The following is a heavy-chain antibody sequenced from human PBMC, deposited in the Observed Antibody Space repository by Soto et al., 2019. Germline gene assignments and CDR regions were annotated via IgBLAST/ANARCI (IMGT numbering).Heavy chain of an antibody. J-gene: IGHJ4*02. CDR2: IYPGDSDT. Sequence: PGESLKISCKGSGYSFTSNWIAWVRQMPGKGLEWMGVIYPGDSDTRYSPSFQGQVTISADKSISTAYLQWSSLKTSDTAMYYCARSTGTTAFDYWGQGTLVTVSS. CDR1: GYSFTSNW. V-gene: IGHV5-51*01. CDR3: ARSTGTTAFDY. D-gene: IGHD1-1*01.